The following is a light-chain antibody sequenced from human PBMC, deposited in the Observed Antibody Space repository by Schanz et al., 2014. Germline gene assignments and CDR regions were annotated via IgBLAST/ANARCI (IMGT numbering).Light chain of an antibody. CDR1: SSDVGGYNY. CDR2: DVS. V-gene: IGLV2-14*03. Sequence: QSALTQPPSASGSPGQSVTISCTGTSSDVGGYNYVSWYQQHPGKAPKLMIYDVSSRPSGVSNRFSGSKSGNTASLTISGLQADDEADYYCSSYTSSSTRVFGGGTKLTVL. CDR3: SSYTSSSTRV. J-gene: IGLJ3*02.